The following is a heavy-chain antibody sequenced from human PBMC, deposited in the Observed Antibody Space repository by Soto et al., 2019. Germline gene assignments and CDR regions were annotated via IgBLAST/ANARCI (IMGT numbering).Heavy chain of an antibody. CDR2: IYMSGST. J-gene: IGHJ5*02. Sequence: QVQLQESGPGLVKPSETLSLTCTVFGGSISSNYWTWIRQPAGKGLEWIGRIYMSGSTNYNPSLKSRVTMSMDTSNNQFSLKLRFVTAADTAVYYCASLQNNWFDPWGQGTLVTVFS. CDR1: GGSISSNY. V-gene: IGHV4-4*07. CDR3: ASLQNNWFDP.